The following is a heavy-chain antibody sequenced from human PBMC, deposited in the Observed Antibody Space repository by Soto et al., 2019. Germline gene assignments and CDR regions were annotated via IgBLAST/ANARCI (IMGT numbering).Heavy chain of an antibody. V-gene: IGHV1-2*02. CDR1: GYTFTGYY. Sequence: ASVKVSCKASGYTFTGYYMHWVRQAPGQGLEWMGWINPNSGGTNYAQKFQGRVTMTRDTSISTAYMELSRLRSDDTAVYYCARDGNIVVRGAIPSWLDTWGQGTLVTVSS. J-gene: IGHJ5*02. CDR2: INPNSGGT. D-gene: IGHD3-10*01. CDR3: ARDGNIVVRGAIPSWLDT.